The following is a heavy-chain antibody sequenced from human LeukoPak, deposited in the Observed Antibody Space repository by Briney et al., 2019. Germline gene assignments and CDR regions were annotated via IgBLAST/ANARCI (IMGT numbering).Heavy chain of an antibody. CDR2: INHSGST. CDR3: ARGSSVAGTDY. CDR1: GGSFSGYY. J-gene: IGHJ4*02. V-gene: IGHV4-34*01. Sequence: SETLSLTCAVYGGSFSGYYWSWIRQPPGKGLEWIGEINHSGSTNYNPSLKSQVTISVDTSKNQFSLKLSSVTAADTAVYYCARGSSVAGTDYWGQGTLVTVSS. D-gene: IGHD6-19*01.